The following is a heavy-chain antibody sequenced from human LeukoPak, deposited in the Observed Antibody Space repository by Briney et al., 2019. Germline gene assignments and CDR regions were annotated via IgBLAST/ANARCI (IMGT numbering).Heavy chain of an antibody. CDR1: GFTFSDHC. CDR3: ARESGGGVLGYFDL. D-gene: IGHD3-10*01. Sequence: GGSLRLSCAASGFTFSDHCMDWVRQAPGKGLEWVGRTRNKANSYTTEYAASVKGRFTISRDDSKKSLYLQMNSLKTEDTAVYYCARESGGGVLGYFDLWGRGTLVRVSS. J-gene: IGHJ2*01. CDR2: TRNKANSYTT. V-gene: IGHV3-72*01.